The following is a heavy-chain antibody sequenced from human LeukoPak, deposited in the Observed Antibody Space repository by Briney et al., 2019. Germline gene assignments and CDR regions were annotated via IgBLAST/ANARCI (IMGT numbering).Heavy chain of an antibody. V-gene: IGHV3-23*01. J-gene: IGHJ4*02. Sequence: GGSLRLSCAASGFTFSSYAMNWVRQAPGKGLEWVSAISGSGRSTYYADSVRGRFTISRDNSKNTLYLQMNSLRAEDTAVYYCAKDGCSSGCSVDYWGRGTLVTVSS. CDR3: AKDGCSSGCSVDY. D-gene: IGHD6-19*01. CDR1: GFTFSSYA. CDR2: ISGSGRST.